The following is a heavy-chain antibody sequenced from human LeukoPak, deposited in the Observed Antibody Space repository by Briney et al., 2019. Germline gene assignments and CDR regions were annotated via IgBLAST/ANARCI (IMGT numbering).Heavy chain of an antibody. Sequence: PGGSLRLSCAASGFTFSRYAMSWVRQAPGKGLEWVSAVSGSGGSTYYADSVKGLFTISRDNSKNTLYLQMNSLRAEDTAVYYCAKRMIRGVNHDAFDLWGQGTMATVSS. V-gene: IGHV3-23*01. J-gene: IGHJ3*01. CDR2: VSGSGGST. CDR3: AKRMIRGVNHDAFDL. CDR1: GFTFSRYA. D-gene: IGHD3-10*01.